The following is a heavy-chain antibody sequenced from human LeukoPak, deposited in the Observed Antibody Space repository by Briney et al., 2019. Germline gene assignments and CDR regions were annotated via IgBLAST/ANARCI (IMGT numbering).Heavy chain of an antibody. CDR2: LYTSGST. Sequence: TLSLTCTVSGVSISRGSLYWSWLRPPAGEGLEWVGRLYTSGSTIYTPPLKSRVNISVDTPKKQFSLKLSSVRPAHTGVLFCARELKHTGNDYWGQGTLVTVSS. V-gene: IGHV4-61*02. J-gene: IGHJ4*02. D-gene: IGHD1-14*01. CDR1: GVSISRGSLY. CDR3: ARELKHTGNDY.